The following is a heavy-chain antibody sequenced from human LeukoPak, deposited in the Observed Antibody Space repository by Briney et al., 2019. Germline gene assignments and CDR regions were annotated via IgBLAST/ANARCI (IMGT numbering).Heavy chain of an antibody. D-gene: IGHD2-15*01. CDR1: GFTVSSNY. V-gene: IGHV3-21*01. CDR3: ARRLVAPYYYYYYMDV. J-gene: IGHJ6*03. CDR2: ISSSSSYI. Sequence: KSGGSLRLSCAASGFTVSSNYMNWVRQAPGKGLEWVSSISSSSSYIYYADSVKGRFTISRDNAKNSLYLQMNSLRAEDTAVYYCARRLVAPYYYYYYMDVWGKGTTVTVSS.